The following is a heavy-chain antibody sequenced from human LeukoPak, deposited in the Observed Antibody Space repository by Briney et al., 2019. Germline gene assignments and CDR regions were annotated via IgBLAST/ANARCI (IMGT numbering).Heavy chain of an antibody. CDR2: IIPIFGTA. Sequence: SVNVSCTASGGTFSSYAISWVRQAPGQGLEWMGGIIPIFGTANYAQKFQGRVTITADESTSTAYMELSSLRSEDTAVYYCARAPPEGYYYGSGSFPLDYWGQGTLVTVSS. CDR3: ARAPPEGYYYGSGSFPLDY. V-gene: IGHV1-69*13. CDR1: GGTFSSYA. D-gene: IGHD3-10*01. J-gene: IGHJ4*02.